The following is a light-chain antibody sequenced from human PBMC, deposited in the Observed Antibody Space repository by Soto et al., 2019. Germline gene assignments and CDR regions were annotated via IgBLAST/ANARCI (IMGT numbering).Light chain of an antibody. CDR2: RND. V-gene: IGLV1-40*01. Sequence: QSVLTQSPSVSGAPGQRVTISCTGSSSNIGAGYDVHWYQQLPGTAPKLLIYRNDQRPSGVPDRFSGSKSGTSASLAISGLQSEDEADYYCSAWDDSLKGVVFGGGTQLTVL. J-gene: IGLJ2*01. CDR3: SAWDDSLKGVV. CDR1: SSNIGAGYD.